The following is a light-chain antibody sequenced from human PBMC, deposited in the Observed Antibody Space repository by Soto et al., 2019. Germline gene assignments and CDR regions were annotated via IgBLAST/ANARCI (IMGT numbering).Light chain of an antibody. V-gene: IGKV3-20*01. CDR1: QSVTNNY. CDR2: GTY. Sequence: EIVLTQSPGTLSLSAGERATLSCSASQSVTNNYLAWYQRKPGQPPSLLIYGTYNRSTDIPRRFSGNGQGTDFTLTITRLEPEDFAVYYYPQDGSSPQTVGQGPKVEIK. CDR3: PQDGSSPQT. J-gene: IGKJ1*01.